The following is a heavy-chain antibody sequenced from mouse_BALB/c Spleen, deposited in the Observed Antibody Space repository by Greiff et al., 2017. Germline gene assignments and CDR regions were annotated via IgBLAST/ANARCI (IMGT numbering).Heavy chain of an antibody. CDR1: GYTFTSYW. D-gene: IGHD2-2*01. CDR2: IYPSDSYT. J-gene: IGHJ2*01. CDR3: TRGLRRGCDY. V-gene: IGHV1-69*02. Sequence: QVQLQQPGAELVRPGASVKLSCKASGYTFTSYWINWVKQRPGQGLEWIGNIYPSDSYTNYNQKFKDKATLTVDKSSSTAYMQLSSPTSEDSAVYYCTRGLRRGCDYWGQGTTRTVSA.